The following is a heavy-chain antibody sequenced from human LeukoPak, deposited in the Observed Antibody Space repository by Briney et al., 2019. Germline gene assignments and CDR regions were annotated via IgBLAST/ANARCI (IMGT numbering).Heavy chain of an antibody. J-gene: IGHJ4*02. V-gene: IGHV4-4*02. Sequence: SGTLSLTCGVSGGSITNTNYWTWVRQPPGKRLEWIGEVNLQGSTNYNPSLMGRVAIAVDTSENHISLQLTSVTAADTAVYYCAREGGPYRPLDYSGQGTLVTVSS. CDR1: GGSITNTNY. CDR2: VNLQGST. CDR3: AREGGPYRPLDY.